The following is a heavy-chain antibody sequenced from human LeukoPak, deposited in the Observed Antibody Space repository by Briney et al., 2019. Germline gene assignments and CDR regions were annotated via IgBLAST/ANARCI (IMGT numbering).Heavy chain of an antibody. J-gene: IGHJ3*02. CDR3: AKDRSDIFDAFDI. Sequence: PGGSLRLSCAASGFTFSSYAMSWVRQAPGKGLEWVSAISGSGGSTYYADSVKGRFTISRDNSKNTLYLQMNSLGAEDTAVYYCAKDRSDIFDAFDIWGQGTMVTVSS. CDR1: GFTFSSYA. D-gene: IGHD3-9*01. CDR2: ISGSGGST. V-gene: IGHV3-23*01.